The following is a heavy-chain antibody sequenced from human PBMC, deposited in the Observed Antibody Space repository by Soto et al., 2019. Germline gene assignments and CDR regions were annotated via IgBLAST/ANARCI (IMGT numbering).Heavy chain of an antibody. D-gene: IGHD3-10*01. Sequence: ASVKVSCKASGYTFTSYGISWVRQAPGQGLEWMGWISAYNGNTNYAQKLQGRVTMTTDTSTSTAYMELRSLRSDDTAVYYRARSRAYGSGSYYTLFDYWGQGTLVTVSS. V-gene: IGHV1-18*04. J-gene: IGHJ4*02. CDR2: ISAYNGNT. CDR1: GYTFTSYG. CDR3: ARSRAYGSGSYYTLFDY.